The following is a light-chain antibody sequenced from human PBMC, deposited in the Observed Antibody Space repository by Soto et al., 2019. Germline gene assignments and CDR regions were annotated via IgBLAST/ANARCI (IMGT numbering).Light chain of an antibody. CDR3: QQRSNWPLT. V-gene: IGKV3-11*01. CDR2: DAS. J-gene: IGKJ4*01. CDR1: QSISSS. Sequence: EIVLTQSPGSLSLSPGERATLSCRASQSISSSLAWYQQKPGQAPRLLIYDASIRAIGIPARFSGSGSGTDFTLTISSLEPEDFAVYYCQQRSNWPLTFGGGTKVEIK.